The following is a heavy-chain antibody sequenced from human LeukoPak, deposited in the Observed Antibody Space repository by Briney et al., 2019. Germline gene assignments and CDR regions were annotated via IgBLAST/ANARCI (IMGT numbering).Heavy chain of an antibody. J-gene: IGHJ5*02. CDR1: GFTFSSYG. D-gene: IGHD3-3*01. CDR3: AKDSEMNYDFWSGYYNWFDP. CDR2: ISYDGSNK. Sequence: PGRSLRLSCAASGFTFSSYGMHWVRQAPGKGLEGVAVISYDGSNKYYADSVKGRFTISRDNSKNTLYLQMNSLRAEDTAVYYCAKDSEMNYDFWSGYYNWFDPWGQGTLVTVSS. V-gene: IGHV3-30*18.